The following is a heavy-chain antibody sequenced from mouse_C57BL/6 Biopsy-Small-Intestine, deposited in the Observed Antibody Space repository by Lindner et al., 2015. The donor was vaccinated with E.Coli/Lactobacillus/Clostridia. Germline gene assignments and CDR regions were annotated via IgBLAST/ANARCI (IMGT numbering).Heavy chain of an antibody. D-gene: IGHD4-1*01. CDR1: GYAFTNYL. J-gene: IGHJ3*01. CDR2: INPGSGGT. CDR3: TRSPLRTGPWFAY. V-gene: IGHV1-54*01. Sequence: VQLQESGAELVRPGTSVKVSCKASGYAFTNYLIEWVKQRPGQGLEWIGVINPGSGGTNYNEKFMGKATLTADKSSNTAYMQLSSLTSEDSAVYFCTRSPLRTGPWFAYWGQGTLVTVSA.